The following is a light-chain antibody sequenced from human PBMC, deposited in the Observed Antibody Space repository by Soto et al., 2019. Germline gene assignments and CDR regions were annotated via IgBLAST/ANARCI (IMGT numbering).Light chain of an antibody. CDR3: QQYNSYS. CDR1: QDIRNE. J-gene: IGKJ1*01. Sequence: EIQITQSPSSVSASVGDTVTITCRASQDIRNELGWYQQKPGTAPKFLIYAASSLHSGVPSRFSGSGSGTEFTLTISSLQPDDFATYYCQQYNSYSFGQGTKVDIK. V-gene: IGKV1-17*01. CDR2: AAS.